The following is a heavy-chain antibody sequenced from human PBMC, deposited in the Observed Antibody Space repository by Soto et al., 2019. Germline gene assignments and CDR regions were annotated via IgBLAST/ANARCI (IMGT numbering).Heavy chain of an antibody. Sequence: EVQLLESGGGLVQPGGSLRLSCAASGFTFSNYAMSWVRQAPGKGLEWVSALSGSGGFTYYADSVKGRFTISRDNSKNTLYLQMNSLRAEDTAVYFCAKGCSSTNCYGVGSYGMDVWGQGTTVTVSS. D-gene: IGHD2-2*01. V-gene: IGHV3-23*01. CDR1: GFTFSNYA. CDR2: LSGSGGFT. CDR3: AKGCSSTNCYGVGSYGMDV. J-gene: IGHJ6*02.